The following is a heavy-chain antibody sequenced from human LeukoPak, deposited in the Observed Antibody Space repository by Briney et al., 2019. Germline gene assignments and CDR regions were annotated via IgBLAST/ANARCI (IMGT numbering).Heavy chain of an antibody. D-gene: IGHD2-2*01. Sequence: GGSLRLSCTASGFSFEDYAIHWVRQAPGKGLEWVSVVSGDGVSTSYGDSVKGRFTISRDNSKSSLYLHMNSLRTEDTALYYCARDICSSTSCYVHYFDSWGQGTLVTVSS. CDR2: VSGDGVST. J-gene: IGHJ4*02. CDR1: GFSFEDYA. CDR3: ARDICSSTSCYVHYFDS. V-gene: IGHV3-43*02.